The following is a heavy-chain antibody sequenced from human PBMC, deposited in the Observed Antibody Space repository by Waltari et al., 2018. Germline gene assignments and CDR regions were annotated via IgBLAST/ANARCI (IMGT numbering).Heavy chain of an antibody. J-gene: IGHJ5*02. CDR1: GGSLSGYH. V-gene: IGHV4-34*02. D-gene: IGHD3-10*01. CDR2: INNGGVT. Sequence: QVQLKQWGAGTLKPSDTLSLTCGVNGGSLSGYHWTWVRQSPGKGLEWIGEINNGGVTNYSPSLKSRVTISVDASKNQFSLFVRSVTAADTAVYYCARGGVPDYYGSGSPYRNWFDPWGQGTLVTVSS. CDR3: ARGGVPDYYGSGSPYRNWFDP.